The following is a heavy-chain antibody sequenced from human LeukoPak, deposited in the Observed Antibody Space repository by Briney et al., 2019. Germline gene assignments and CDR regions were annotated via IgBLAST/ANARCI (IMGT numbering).Heavy chain of an antibody. CDR3: ARDLLGYYYGMDV. V-gene: IGHV4-39*07. J-gene: IGHJ6*02. Sequence: PSETPSLTCTVSGGSISSSSYYWGWIRQPPGKGLEWIGRIYTSGSTNYNPSLKSRVTISVDTSKNQFSLKLSSVTAADTAVYYCARDLLGYYYGMDVWGQGTTVTVSS. CDR1: GGSISSSSYY. CDR2: IYTSGST. D-gene: IGHD3-16*01.